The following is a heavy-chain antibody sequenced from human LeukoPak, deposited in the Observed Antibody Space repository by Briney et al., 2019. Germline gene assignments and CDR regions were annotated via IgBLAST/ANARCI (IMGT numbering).Heavy chain of an antibody. Sequence: ASVKVSCKASGYTFTSYYMHWVRQAPGQGLEWMGWISAYNGNTNYAQKLQGRVTMTTDTSTSTAYMELRSLRSDDTAVYYCARDHYGGNHGYWGQGTLVTVSS. J-gene: IGHJ4*02. CDR1: GYTFTSYY. V-gene: IGHV1-18*04. CDR2: ISAYNGNT. D-gene: IGHD4-23*01. CDR3: ARDHYGGNHGY.